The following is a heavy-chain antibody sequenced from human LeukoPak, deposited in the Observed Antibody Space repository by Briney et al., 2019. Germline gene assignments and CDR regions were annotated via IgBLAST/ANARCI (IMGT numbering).Heavy chain of an antibody. CDR3: ARLPGYSGYDSPGDY. J-gene: IGHJ4*02. V-gene: IGHV5-51*01. Sequence: GESLKISCKGSGYIFTSYWIGWVRQMPGKGLEWMGIIYPGDSDTRYSPSFQGQVTISADKSINTAYLQWSSLKASDTAMYYCARLPGYSGYDSPGDYWGQGTLVTVSS. D-gene: IGHD5-12*01. CDR1: GYIFTSYW. CDR2: IYPGDSDT.